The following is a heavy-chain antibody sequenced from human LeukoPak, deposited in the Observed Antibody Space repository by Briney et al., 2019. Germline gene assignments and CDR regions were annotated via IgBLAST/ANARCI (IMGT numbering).Heavy chain of an antibody. CDR1: GGSISSGSYY. D-gene: IGHD3-22*01. J-gene: IGHJ4*02. CDR3: ARVADYYDSSGYYDY. V-gene: IGHV4-61*02. CDR2: IYTSGST. Sequence: PSETLSLTCTVSGGSISSGSYYWSWVRQPAGKGLEWIGRIYTSGSTNYNPSLESRVTISVDTSKNQFSLKLSSVTAADTAVYYCARVADYYDSSGYYDYWGQGTLVTVSS.